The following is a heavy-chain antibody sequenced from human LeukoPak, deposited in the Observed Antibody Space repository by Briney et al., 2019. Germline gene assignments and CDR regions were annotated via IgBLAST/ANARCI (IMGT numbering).Heavy chain of an antibody. V-gene: IGHV3-74*01. CDR1: GFTFSSYW. D-gene: IGHD6-6*01. Sequence: GGSLRLSCTASGFTFSSYWMHWVRQAPGKGLVWVSRIHSDGSTTSYADSVKGRFTISRDNAKNTPYLQMNSLRAEDTAVYYCARDGQGSSFSYWGQGTLVTVSS. J-gene: IGHJ4*02. CDR3: ARDGQGSSFSY. CDR2: IHSDGSTT.